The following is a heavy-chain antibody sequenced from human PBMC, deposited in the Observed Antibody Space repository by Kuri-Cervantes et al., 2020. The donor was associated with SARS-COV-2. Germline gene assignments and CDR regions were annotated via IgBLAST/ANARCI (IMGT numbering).Heavy chain of an antibody. J-gene: IGHJ2*01. CDR1: GGSISSGGFY. Sequence: SCTVSGGSISSGGFYWSWIRQHPGKGLEWIAYIYYSGGTYYNPSLKSRVTISVDTSKNQFSLKLSSVTAADTAVYYCVRRPDQIYWYFDLWGRGTLVTVSS. D-gene: IGHD2-2*01. CDR2: IYYSGGT. V-gene: IGHV4-31*02. CDR3: VRRPDQIYWYFDL.